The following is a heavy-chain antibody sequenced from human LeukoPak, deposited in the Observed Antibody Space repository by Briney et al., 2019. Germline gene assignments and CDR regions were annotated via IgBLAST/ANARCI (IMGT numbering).Heavy chain of an antibody. D-gene: IGHD4-23*01. CDR3: ASDFGGNWLDP. CDR2: VYYTGTT. CDR1: GGSTSSYY. J-gene: IGHJ5*02. Sequence: PSETLSLTCTVSGGSTSSYYWSWIRQPPGEGLEWIGYVYYTGTTNYNPYLRSRVTMSIDTSKNQFSLKLTSVTAADTAVYYCASDFGGNWLDPWGQGTLVIVSS. V-gene: IGHV4-59*01.